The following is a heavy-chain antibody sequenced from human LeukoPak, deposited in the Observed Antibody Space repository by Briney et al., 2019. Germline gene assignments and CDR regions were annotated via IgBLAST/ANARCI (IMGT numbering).Heavy chain of an antibody. CDR2: IYKSGST. J-gene: IGHJ4*02. D-gene: IGHD3-22*01. CDR3: AREEYFQDSNGYSYYFHS. CDR1: GGSIGWDY. V-gene: IGHV4-4*07. Sequence: SETLSLTCTVSGGSIGWDYWSWIRQSAGKGLEWIGRIYKSGSTNYNPSFRRRVTMSVDTSKNQFSLHVTSVAAADTAVYYCAREEYFQDSNGYSYYFHSWGQGSLVTVSS.